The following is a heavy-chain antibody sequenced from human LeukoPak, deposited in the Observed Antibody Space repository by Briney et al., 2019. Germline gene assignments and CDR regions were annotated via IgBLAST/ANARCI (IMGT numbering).Heavy chain of an antibody. CDR2: INHSGST. CDR1: GGSFSGYY. Sequence: SETLSLTCAVYGGSFSGYYWSWIRQPPGKGLEWIGEINHSGSTNYNPSLKSRVTISVDTSKNQFSLKLSSVTAADTAVYYCARDKEYCSGGSCYFGSSFDFWGQGTLVSVSS. V-gene: IGHV4-34*01. J-gene: IGHJ4*02. D-gene: IGHD2-15*01. CDR3: ARDKEYCSGGSCYFGSSFDF.